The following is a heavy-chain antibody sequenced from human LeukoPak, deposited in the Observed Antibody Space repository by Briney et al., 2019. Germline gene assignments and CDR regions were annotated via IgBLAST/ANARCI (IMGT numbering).Heavy chain of an antibody. J-gene: IGHJ3*01. CDR2: IYHSEST. CDR3: ARFDHVWETHGMDAFDL. Sequence: PSETLSLTCGVSGYSISRGYSWGWIRQPPGKGLEWIGSIYHSESTHYNPSLKSRVTISPDTSKNQFSLKLTSVTASDTAVYYCARFDHVWETHGMDAFDLWGQGTMVTVSS. V-gene: IGHV4-38-2*01. CDR1: GYSISRGYS. D-gene: IGHD3-16*01.